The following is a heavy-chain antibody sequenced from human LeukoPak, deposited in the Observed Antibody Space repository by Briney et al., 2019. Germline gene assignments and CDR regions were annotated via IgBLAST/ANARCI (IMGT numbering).Heavy chain of an antibody. CDR2: ISAYNGNT. D-gene: IGHD3-22*01. Sequence: GASVKVSCKASGYTFTSYGISWVRQAPGQGLEWMGWISAYNGNTNYAQKFQGRVTITADKSTSTAYMELSSLRSEDTAVYYCASNDYYDSSGYYYYCHYWGQGTLVTVSS. V-gene: IGHV1-18*01. CDR1: GYTFTSYG. CDR3: ASNDYYDSSGYYYYCHY. J-gene: IGHJ4*02.